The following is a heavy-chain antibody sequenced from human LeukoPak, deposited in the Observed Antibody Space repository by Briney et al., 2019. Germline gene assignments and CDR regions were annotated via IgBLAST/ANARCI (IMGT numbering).Heavy chain of an antibody. J-gene: IGHJ6*03. CDR3: TTRYCTNTSRYEYYFYYSMDV. CDR2: INNKGGGGTT. Sequence: GGSLRLSCAAAGSTLSNAWMTWGRQAPGKGLEWVGRINNKGGGGTTDYAAPVKGRFTISRDDSKNTLYLQMNSLKTEDTAVYYCTTRYCTNTSRYEYYFYYSMDVWGKGTTVTVSS. V-gene: IGHV3-15*01. CDR1: GSTLSNAW. D-gene: IGHD2-2*01.